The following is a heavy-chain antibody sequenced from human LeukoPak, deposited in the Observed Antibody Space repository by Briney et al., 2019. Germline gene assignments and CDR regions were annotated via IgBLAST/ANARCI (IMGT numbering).Heavy chain of an antibody. D-gene: IGHD6-13*01. J-gene: IGHJ4*02. Sequence: ASVNVSCKSSGYTFTIYYIRWVRHAPGQGLEWMGIINPSGGSTSYTQKFQGRVTMTRDTSTSTVYMELSRLRSEDTAVYYCGGGSSWSQFDYWGQGTLVTVSS. CDR1: GYTFTIYY. CDR2: INPSGGST. CDR3: GGGSSWSQFDY. V-gene: IGHV1-46*01.